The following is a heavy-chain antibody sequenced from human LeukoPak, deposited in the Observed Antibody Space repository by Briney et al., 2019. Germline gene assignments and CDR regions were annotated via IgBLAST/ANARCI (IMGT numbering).Heavy chain of an antibody. D-gene: IGHD2-2*01. CDR2: VWYDGSNK. J-gene: IGHJ6*03. V-gene: IGHV3-33*06. CDR3: AKDSLGYCSSTSCQYYMDV. Sequence: GRSLRLSCAASGFTFSSYGMHWVRQAPGKGLEWVAVVWYDGSNKYYADSVKGRFTISRDNSKNTLYLQMNSLRAEDTAVYYCAKDSLGYCSSTSCQYYMDVWGKGTTVTVSS. CDR1: GFTFSSYG.